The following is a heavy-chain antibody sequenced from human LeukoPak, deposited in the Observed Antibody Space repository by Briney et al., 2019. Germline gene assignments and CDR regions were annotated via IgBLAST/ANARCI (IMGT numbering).Heavy chain of an antibody. J-gene: IGHJ5*02. CDR3: AGLLNGGASHWFDP. D-gene: IGHD7-27*01. CDR1: GASISNTGYY. CDR2: IYHSGST. Sequence: SETLSLTCTVYGASISNTGYYWGWIRQPPGKGLEWIGNIYHSGSTYYSPSLKSRVTLSVDTSKNQFSLKLSSVTAADTAVYYCAGLLNGGASHWFDPWGQGTLVTVSS. V-gene: IGHV4-39*01.